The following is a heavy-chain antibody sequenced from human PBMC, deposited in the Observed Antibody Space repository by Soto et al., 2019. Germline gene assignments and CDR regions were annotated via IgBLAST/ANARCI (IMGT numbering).Heavy chain of an antibody. CDR2: IYYSGST. D-gene: IGHD3-22*01. CDR1: GGSISSGGYY. V-gene: IGHV4-61*08. Sequence: SETLSLTCTVSGGSISSGGYYWSWIRQPPGKGLEWIGYIYYSGSTNYNPSLKSRVTISVDTSKNQFSLKLSSVTAADTAVYYCARAGGPYYYDSSGYSGWGQGTLVTVSS. CDR3: ARAGGPYYYDSSGYSG. J-gene: IGHJ4*02.